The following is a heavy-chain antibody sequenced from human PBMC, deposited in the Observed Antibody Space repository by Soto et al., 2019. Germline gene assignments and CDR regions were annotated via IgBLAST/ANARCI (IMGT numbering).Heavy chain of an antibody. V-gene: IGHV3-21*05. J-gene: IGHJ4*02. D-gene: IGHD3-22*01. CDR3: ARTHSSGYWVYDF. Sequence: GGSLRLSCAASGFTFSTYSMNWVRQAPGKGLEWVSYISSSGTNIYYTDSVKGRFNIYRDNAKNSLYLKIKRLRAEDTAVYYCARTHSSGYWVYDFWGQGT. CDR1: GFTFSTYS. CDR2: ISSSGTNI.